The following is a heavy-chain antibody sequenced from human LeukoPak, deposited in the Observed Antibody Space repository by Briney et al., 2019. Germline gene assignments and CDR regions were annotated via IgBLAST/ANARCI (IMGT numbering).Heavy chain of an antibody. D-gene: IGHD3-22*01. V-gene: IGHV3-33*08. Sequence: GGSLRLSCAASGFTFSSYWMYWVRQAPGKGLEWVAVICYDGSNKNYADSVKGRFTISRDNSKNTLYLQMNILRAEDTAVYYCAKWFSSKADYYYYYMDVWGKGTTVTVSS. J-gene: IGHJ6*03. CDR1: GFTFSSYW. CDR2: ICYDGSNK. CDR3: AKWFSSKADYYYYYMDV.